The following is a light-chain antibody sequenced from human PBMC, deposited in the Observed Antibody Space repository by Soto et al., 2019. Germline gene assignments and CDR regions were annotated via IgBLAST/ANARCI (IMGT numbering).Light chain of an antibody. J-gene: IGKJ1*01. CDR3: QQYGSSPRT. Sequence: LSQSPGTLSLSPGEGATLSCRASRGVSANYLAWYQQKPGQAPTLLIYGASIRAAGIPDGFSGSGSGTDFTLTIRRLEPDDFAAYYCQQYGSSPRTFGQGTKVDIK. V-gene: IGKV3-20*01. CDR1: RGVSANY. CDR2: GAS.